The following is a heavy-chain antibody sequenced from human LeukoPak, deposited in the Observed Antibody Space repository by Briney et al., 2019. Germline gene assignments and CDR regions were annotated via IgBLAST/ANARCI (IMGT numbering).Heavy chain of an antibody. CDR3: ARAGIQLYFDY. D-gene: IGHD5-18*01. CDR2: ISGDGGST. J-gene: IGHJ4*02. V-gene: IGHV3-43*02. Sequence: PGGSLRLSCAASGFTFDDYAMHWVRQAPGKGLEWVSLISGDGGSTYYADSVKGRFTISRDNSKNTLYLQMNSLRAEDTAVYYCARAGIQLYFDYWGQGTLVTVSS. CDR1: GFTFDDYA.